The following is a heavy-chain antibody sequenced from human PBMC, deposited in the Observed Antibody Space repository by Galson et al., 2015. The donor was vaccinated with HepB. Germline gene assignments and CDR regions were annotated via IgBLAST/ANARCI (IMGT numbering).Heavy chain of an antibody. CDR1: GFSLSTSGVG. V-gene: IGHV2-5*01. D-gene: IGHD3-16*01. CDR3: ARTEGDWFDP. CDR2: IYWNDDK. J-gene: IGHJ5*02. Sequence: PALVKPTQTLTLTCTFSGFSLSTSGVGVGWIRQPPGKALEWLALIYWNDDKRYSPSLKSRLTITKDTSKNQVVPTMTNMDPVDTATYYCARTEGDWFDPWGQGTLVTVSS.